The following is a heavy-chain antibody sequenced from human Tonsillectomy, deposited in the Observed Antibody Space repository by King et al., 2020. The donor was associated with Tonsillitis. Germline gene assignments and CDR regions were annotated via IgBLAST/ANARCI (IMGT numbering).Heavy chain of an antibody. CDR3: ASPLGPSIAAAAGY. CDR2: ISYDGRNK. Sequence: VQLVESGGGVVQPGRSLRLSCAASGFTFSSYAMHWVRQAPGKGLEWVAVISYDGRNKYYADSVKGRFTISRDNSKNTLYLQMNSLRAEDTAVYYCASPLGPSIAAAAGYWGQGTLVTVSS. CDR1: GFTFSSYA. J-gene: IGHJ4*02. D-gene: IGHD6-13*01. V-gene: IGHV3-30*04.